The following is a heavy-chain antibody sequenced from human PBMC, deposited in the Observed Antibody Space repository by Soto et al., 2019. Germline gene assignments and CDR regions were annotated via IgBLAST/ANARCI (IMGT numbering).Heavy chain of an antibody. J-gene: IGHJ3*01. CDR1: GYSFISYW. Sequence: GESLKISCKTSGYSFISYWVAWVRQLPGKGLAWMGTFYPGDSTSTYSLSFKGQVTISVDTSITTAYLQLNSLQASDTAMYYCARIIGYCRNNDCSWTFGVWGQGTMVTASS. D-gene: IGHD2-15*01. CDR3: ARIIGYCRNNDCSWTFGV. CDR2: FYPGDSTS. V-gene: IGHV5-51*01.